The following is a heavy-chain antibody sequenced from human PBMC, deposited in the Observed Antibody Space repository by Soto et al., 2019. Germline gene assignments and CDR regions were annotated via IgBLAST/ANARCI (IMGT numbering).Heavy chain of an antibody. Sequence: SETLSLTCAVSGGSISSSNWWSWVRQPPGKGLEWIGEIYHSGSTNHNPSLKSRVTISVDKSKNQFSLKLSSVTAADTAVYYCARSQWLVGDWFDPWGQGTLVTVSS. CDR2: IYHSGST. V-gene: IGHV4-4*02. CDR1: GGSISSSNW. D-gene: IGHD6-19*01. CDR3: ARSQWLVGDWFDP. J-gene: IGHJ5*02.